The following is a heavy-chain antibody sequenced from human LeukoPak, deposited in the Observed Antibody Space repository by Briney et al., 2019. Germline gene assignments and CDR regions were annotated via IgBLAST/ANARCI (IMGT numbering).Heavy chain of an antibody. J-gene: IGHJ4*02. D-gene: IGHD3-10*01. Sequence: SETLSLTCTVSGASISGSYWDWLRQSPGKGLEWIGYVHYAETAKYNPSLESRVTMSIDTSRNQFSLNLRSVTAADTAVYYCARALPNDLRSPYNPGFDFWGQGTLVTVSS. CDR3: ARALPNDLRSPYNPGFDF. CDR1: GASISGSY. CDR2: VHYAETA. V-gene: IGHV4-59*13.